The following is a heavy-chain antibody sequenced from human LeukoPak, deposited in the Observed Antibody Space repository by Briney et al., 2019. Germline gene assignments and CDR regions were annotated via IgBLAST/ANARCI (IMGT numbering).Heavy chain of an antibody. V-gene: IGHV3-53*04. J-gene: IGHJ4*02. D-gene: IGHD2-15*01. Sequence: GGSLRLSCAASGFTVSSNYMSWVRQAPGKGLEWVSVIYSGGSTYYADSVKGRFTISRHNSKNTLYLQMNSLRAEDTAVYYCARDAGYCSGGSCYPGQFDYWGQGTLVTVSS. CDR3: ARDAGYCSGGSCYPGQFDY. CDR1: GFTVSSNY. CDR2: IYSGGST.